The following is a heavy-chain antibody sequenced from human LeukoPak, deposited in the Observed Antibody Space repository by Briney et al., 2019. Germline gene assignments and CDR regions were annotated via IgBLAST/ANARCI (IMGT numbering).Heavy chain of an antibody. CDR3: AKDGGYCSSTSCYPNSEYFDY. Sequence: GGSLRLPCAASGFTFSSYGMHWVRQAPGKGLEWVAFIRYDGSNKYYADSVKGRFTISRDNSKNTLYLQMNSLRAEDTAVYYCAKDGGYCSSTSCYPNSEYFDYWGQGTLVTVSS. D-gene: IGHD2-2*03. CDR1: GFTFSSYG. J-gene: IGHJ4*02. CDR2: IRYDGSNK. V-gene: IGHV3-30*02.